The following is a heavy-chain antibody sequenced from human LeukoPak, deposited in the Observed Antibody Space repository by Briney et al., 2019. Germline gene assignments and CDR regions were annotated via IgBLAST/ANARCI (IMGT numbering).Heavy chain of an antibody. J-gene: IGHJ6*02. D-gene: IGHD6-13*01. CDR3: ARDSRSAAGYYYYYGMDV. CDR2: ISSSSSYI. Sequence: GRSLRLSCAASGFTFSSYSMNWVRQAPGKGLEWVSSISSSSSYIYYADSVKGRFTISRDNAKNSLYLQMNSLRAEDTAVYYCARDSRSAAGYYYYYGMDVWGQGTTVTVSS. CDR1: GFTFSSYS. V-gene: IGHV3-21*01.